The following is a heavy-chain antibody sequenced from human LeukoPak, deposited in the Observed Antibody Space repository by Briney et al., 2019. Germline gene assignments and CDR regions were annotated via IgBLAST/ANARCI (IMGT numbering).Heavy chain of an antibody. CDR3: ARRVEYSSSLDAFDI. J-gene: IGHJ3*02. V-gene: IGHV5-51*01. D-gene: IGHD6-6*01. Sequence: GESLRISCKVSGYSFTNYWIGWVRQMPGKGLEWMGIIYPGDSDTRYSPSFQGQVTISADKSISTAYLQWSSLKASDTAMYYCARRVEYSSSLDAFDIWGQGTMVTVSS. CDR1: GYSFTNYW. CDR2: IYPGDSDT.